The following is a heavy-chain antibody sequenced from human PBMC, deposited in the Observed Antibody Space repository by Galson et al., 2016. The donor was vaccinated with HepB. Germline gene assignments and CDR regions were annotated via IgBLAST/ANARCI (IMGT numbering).Heavy chain of an antibody. D-gene: IGHD5-18*01. CDR2: INAYNGHT. Sequence: SVKVSCKASGYTFGNYSTSWVRQAPGQGLEWMGWINAYNGHTNYAQTLQGRVTMTTDTSTSTAYMELRNLRSDDTAVYYCARSLDTAMFRTPFDYWGPGTLVTVSS. CDR3: ARSLDTAMFRTPFDY. CDR1: GYTFGNYS. V-gene: IGHV1-18*01. J-gene: IGHJ4*02.